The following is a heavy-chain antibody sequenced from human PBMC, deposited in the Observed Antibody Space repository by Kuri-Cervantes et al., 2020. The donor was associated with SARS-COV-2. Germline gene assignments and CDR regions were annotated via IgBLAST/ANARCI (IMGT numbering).Heavy chain of an antibody. CDR3: ARDLYGFGEKRSYYFDY. Sequence: GSLRLSCTVSGGSISSGDYYWSWIRQPPGKGLEWIGSIYHSGSTYYNPSLKSRVTISVDTSKNQFSLKLSSVTAADTAVYYCARDLYGFGEKRSYYFDYWGQGTLVTVSS. D-gene: IGHD3-10*01. CDR2: IYHSGST. CDR1: GGSISSGDYY. V-gene: IGHV4-39*07. J-gene: IGHJ4*02.